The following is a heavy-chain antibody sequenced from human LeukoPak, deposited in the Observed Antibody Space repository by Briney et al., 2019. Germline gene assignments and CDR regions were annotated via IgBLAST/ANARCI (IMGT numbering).Heavy chain of an antibody. J-gene: IGHJ4*02. V-gene: IGHV4-39*07. Sequence: PSETLSLTCIISGGSISDYYWGWIRQPPGKGLEWIGSIHYSGSTYYNPSLKSRVTISVDTSKNQFSLKLSSVTAADTAVYYCARETYYYDSSGYMGRDYFDYWGQGTLVTVSS. CDR1: GGSISDYY. CDR2: IHYSGST. D-gene: IGHD3-22*01. CDR3: ARETYYYDSSGYMGRDYFDY.